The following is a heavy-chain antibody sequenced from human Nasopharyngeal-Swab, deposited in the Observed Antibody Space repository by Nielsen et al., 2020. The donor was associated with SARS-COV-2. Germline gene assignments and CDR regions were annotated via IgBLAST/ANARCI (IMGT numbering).Heavy chain of an antibody. CDR2: IYYSGST. V-gene: IGHV4-30-4*01. CDR3: ASWFYNYYDSSGYLDY. Sequence: SETLSLTCTVSGGSISSGDYYWSWIRQPPGKGLEWIGYIYYSGSTYYNPSLKSRVTMSVDTSKNQFSLKLSSVTAADTAAYYCASWFYNYYDSSGYLDYWGQGTLVTVSS. CDR1: GGSISSGDYY. D-gene: IGHD3-22*01. J-gene: IGHJ4*02.